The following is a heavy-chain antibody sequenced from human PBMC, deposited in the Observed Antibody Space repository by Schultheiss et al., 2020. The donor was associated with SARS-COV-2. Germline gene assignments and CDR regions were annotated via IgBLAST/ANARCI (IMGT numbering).Heavy chain of an antibody. CDR3: AMALLGRGVMGWFDP. V-gene: IGHV4-4*07. CDR2: IYTSGST. CDR1: GGSISSYY. J-gene: IGHJ5*02. D-gene: IGHD3-10*01. Sequence: SETLSLTCTVSGGSISSYYWSWIRQPAGKGLEWIGRIYTSGSTNYNPSLKSRVTISVDTSKNQFSLKLSSVTAADTAVYYCAMALLGRGVMGWFDPWGQGTLVTVSS.